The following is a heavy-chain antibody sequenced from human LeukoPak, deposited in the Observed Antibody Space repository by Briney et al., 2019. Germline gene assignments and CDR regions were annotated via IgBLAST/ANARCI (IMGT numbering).Heavy chain of an antibody. CDR1: GGTFSSYA. D-gene: IGHD3-10*01. Sequence: ASVKVSCKASGGTFSSYAISWVRQAPGQGLEWMGGIIPIFGTANYAQKFQGRVTITADESTSTAYMELSSLRSEDTAVYYCARATYYYGSGSYGYFDYWGQGTLVTVSS. V-gene: IGHV1-69*13. CDR2: IIPIFGTA. J-gene: IGHJ4*02. CDR3: ARATYYYGSGSYGYFDY.